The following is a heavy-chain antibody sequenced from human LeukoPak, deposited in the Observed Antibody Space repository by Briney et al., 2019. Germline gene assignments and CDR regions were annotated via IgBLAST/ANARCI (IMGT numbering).Heavy chain of an antibody. CDR3: TTRSRQWLGY. D-gene: IGHD6-19*01. CDR1: GFTFNNAW. V-gene: IGHV3-15*01. Sequence: GGSLRLSCATSGFTFNNAWMNWVRQAPGKGLEWVGRIKSKGDGGTTDYAAPVKGRFTISRDDSKNTLSLQMNSLKIEDTAVYYCTTRSRQWLGYWGQGTLVTVSS. J-gene: IGHJ4*02. CDR2: IKSKGDGGTT.